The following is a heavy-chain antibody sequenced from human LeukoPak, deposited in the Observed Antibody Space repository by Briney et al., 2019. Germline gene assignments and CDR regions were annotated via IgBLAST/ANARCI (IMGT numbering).Heavy chain of an antibody. V-gene: IGHV3-7*01. J-gene: IGHJ4*02. CDR2: IKVDGSER. CDR3: ARDWNYGFDY. CDR1: GFTFSKTW. Sequence: GGSLRLSCAASGFTFSKTWMSWARQAPGKGLEWVANIKVDGSERYYMDSVKGRFTISRNNAKNSLYLQMNSLRAEDTAIYYCARDWNYGFDYWGQGTLVTVSS. D-gene: IGHD1-7*01.